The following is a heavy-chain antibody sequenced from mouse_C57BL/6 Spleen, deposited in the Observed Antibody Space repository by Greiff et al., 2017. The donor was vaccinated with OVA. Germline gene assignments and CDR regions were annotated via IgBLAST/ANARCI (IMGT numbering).Heavy chain of an antibody. J-gene: IGHJ4*01. CDR1: GYAFSSSW. CDR3: ARSGLLRSAMDY. CDR2: IYPGDGDT. D-gene: IGHD1-1*01. V-gene: IGHV1-82*01. Sequence: VQGVESGPELVKPGASVKISCKASGYAFSSSWMNWVKQRPGKGLEWIGRIYPGDGDTNYNGKFKGKATLTADKSSSTAYMQLSSLTSEDSAVYFCARSGLLRSAMDYWGQGTSVTVSS.